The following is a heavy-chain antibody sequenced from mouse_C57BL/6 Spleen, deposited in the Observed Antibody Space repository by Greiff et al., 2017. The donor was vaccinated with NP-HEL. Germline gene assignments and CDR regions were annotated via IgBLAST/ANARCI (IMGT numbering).Heavy chain of an antibody. CDR3: ARHDYYYGSSSWYFDV. Sequence: EVHLVESGGGLVQPGGSLKLSCAASGFTFSDYYMYWVRQTPEKRLEWVAYISNGGGSTYYPDTVKGRFTISRDNAKNTLYLQMSRLKSEDTAMYYCARHDYYYGSSSWYFDVWGTGTTVTVSS. D-gene: IGHD1-1*01. CDR1: GFTFSDYY. V-gene: IGHV5-12*01. J-gene: IGHJ1*03. CDR2: ISNGGGST.